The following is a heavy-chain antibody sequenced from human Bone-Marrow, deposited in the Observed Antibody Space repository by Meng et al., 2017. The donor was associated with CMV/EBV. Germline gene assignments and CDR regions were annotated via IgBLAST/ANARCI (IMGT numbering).Heavy chain of an antibody. D-gene: IGHD2-2*01. V-gene: IGHV4-34*01. J-gene: IGHJ4*02. CDR1: GGSFSGYY. Sequence: QWKLHGLGAGLLTPSVTLTCTFAVYGGSFSGYYWSWIRQPPGKGLEWIGEINHSGSTNYNPSLKSRVTISVDTSKNQFSLKLSSVTAADTAVYYCTGYQLLGSIAYFDYWGQGTLVTVSS. CDR2: INHSGST. CDR3: TGYQLLGSIAYFDY.